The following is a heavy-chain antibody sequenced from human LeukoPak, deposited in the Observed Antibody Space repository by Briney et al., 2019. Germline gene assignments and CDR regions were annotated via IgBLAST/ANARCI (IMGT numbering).Heavy chain of an antibody. D-gene: IGHD6-13*01. V-gene: IGHV3-7*04. J-gene: IGHJ5*02. CDR3: ARRYSSSWSGFDP. CDR1: GFTFSTYW. CDR2: INQDGSEK. Sequence: PGGSLRLSCAGSGFTFSTYWMSWVRQAPGKGLEWVANINQDGSEKYYVDSVKGRFTISRDNAKNSLSLQMNSLRAEDTAVYYCARRYSSSWSGFDPWGQGTLVVVSS.